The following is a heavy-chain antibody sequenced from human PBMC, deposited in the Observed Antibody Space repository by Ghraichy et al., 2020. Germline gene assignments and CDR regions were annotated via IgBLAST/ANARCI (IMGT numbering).Heavy chain of an antibody. D-gene: IGHD3-16*01. J-gene: IGHJ6*02. Sequence: LSLTCAASGFTFNAYNLHWVRQAPGEGLEWVAEISDDGINDYYVDSVKGRFSISKDNSKNTLYLQMNSLRPEDTAVYYCARATREWGGRIYGVDVWGQGTAVIVS. CDR1: GFTFNAYN. V-gene: IGHV3-30*03. CDR3: ARATREWGGRIYGVDV. CDR2: ISDDGIND.